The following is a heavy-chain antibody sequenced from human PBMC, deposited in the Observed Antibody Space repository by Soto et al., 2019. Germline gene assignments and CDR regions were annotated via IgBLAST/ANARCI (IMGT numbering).Heavy chain of an antibody. V-gene: IGHV3-30-3*01. CDR2: ISYDGSNK. Sequence: GGSLRLSCAASGFTFSSYAMHWVRQAPGKGLEWVAVISYDGSNKYNADSVKGRFTISRDNSKNTLYLQMNSLRAEDTAVYYCARDRSITIFGVATPGYGMDVWGQGTTVTVSS. CDR3: ARDRSITIFGVATPGYGMDV. D-gene: IGHD3-3*01. J-gene: IGHJ6*02. CDR1: GFTFSSYA.